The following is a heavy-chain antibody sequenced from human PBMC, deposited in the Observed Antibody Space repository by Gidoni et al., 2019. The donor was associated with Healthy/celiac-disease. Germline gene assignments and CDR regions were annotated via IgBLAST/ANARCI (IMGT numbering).Heavy chain of an antibody. J-gene: IGHJ4*02. CDR1: GFTFSSYG. CDR3: AKDLMGGYDYYFDY. Sequence: QVQLVESGGGVVQPGRSLRLSCAASGFTFSSYGMHWVRQPPGKGLEWVAVISYDGSNKDYADSVKGRFTISRDNSKNTLYLQMNSLRAEDTAVYYCAKDLMGGYDYYFDYWGQGTLVTVSS. V-gene: IGHV3-30*18. CDR2: ISYDGSNK. D-gene: IGHD5-12*01.